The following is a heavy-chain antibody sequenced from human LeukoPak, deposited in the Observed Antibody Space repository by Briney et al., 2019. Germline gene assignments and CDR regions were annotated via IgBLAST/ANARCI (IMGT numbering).Heavy chain of an antibody. CDR2: ISSSSSYI. V-gene: IGHV3-21*01. Sequence: GGSLRLSCAASGFTFTSYTMNWVRQAPGKGLEWVSSISSSSSYIYYADSVKGRFTISRDNAKNPLYLQMNSLRAEDTAVYYCARGSYCGGDCTGRFDPWGQGTLVTVS. D-gene: IGHD2-21*02. CDR1: GFTFTSYT. CDR3: ARGSYCGGDCTGRFDP. J-gene: IGHJ5*02.